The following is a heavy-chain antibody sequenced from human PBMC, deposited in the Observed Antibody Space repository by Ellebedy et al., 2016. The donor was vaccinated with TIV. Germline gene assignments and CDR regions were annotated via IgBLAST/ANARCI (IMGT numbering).Heavy chain of an antibody. CDR1: GYSFTSYW. J-gene: IGHJ2*01. CDR2: IYPGDSDT. D-gene: IGHD4-23*01. CDR3: ARGADTPYGGNGRDWYFDL. Sequence: GESLKISCKGSGYSFTSYWIGWVRQMPGKGLEWMGIIYPGDSDTRYSPSFQGQVTISADKSISTAYLQWSSLKASDTAMYYCARGADTPYGGNGRDWYFDLWGRGTLVTVSS. V-gene: IGHV5-51*01.